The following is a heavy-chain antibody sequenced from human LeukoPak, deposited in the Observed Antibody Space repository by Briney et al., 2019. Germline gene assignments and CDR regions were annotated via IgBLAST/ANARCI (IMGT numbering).Heavy chain of an antibody. V-gene: IGHV1-69*05. D-gene: IGHD1-7*01. CDR3: ARAEYNWNYGGLFDY. CDR2: IIPIFGTA. J-gene: IGHJ4*02. CDR1: GGTFSSYA. Sequence: ASVKVSCKASGGTFSSYAISWVRQAPGQGLEWMGGIIPIFGTANYAQKFLGRVTITTDESTSTAYMELSSLRSEDTAVYYCARAEYNWNYGGLFDYWGQGTLVTVSS.